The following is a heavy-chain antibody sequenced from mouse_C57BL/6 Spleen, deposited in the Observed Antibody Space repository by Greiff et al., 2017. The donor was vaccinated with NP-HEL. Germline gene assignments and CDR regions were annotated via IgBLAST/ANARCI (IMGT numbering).Heavy chain of an antibody. D-gene: IGHD3-3*01. J-gene: IGHJ1*03. CDR1: GFSFNTYA. CDR2: IRSKSNNYAT. V-gene: IGHV10-1*01. CDR3: VRHGLDYWYFDV. Sequence: EVKLVESGGGLVQPKGSLKLSCAASGFSFNTYAMNWVRQAPGTGLEWVARIRSKSNNYATYYADSVKDRFTISRDDSESMLYLQMNNLKTEDTAMYYCVRHGLDYWYFDVWGTGTTVTVSS.